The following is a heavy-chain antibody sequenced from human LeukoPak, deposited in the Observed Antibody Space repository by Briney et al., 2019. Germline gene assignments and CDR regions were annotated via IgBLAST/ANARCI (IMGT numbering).Heavy chain of an antibody. D-gene: IGHD3-10*01. Sequence: ASVKVSCKASGYTFTGYYMHWVRQAPGQGLEWMGWMNPNSGNTGYAQKFQGRVTITRNTSISTAYMELSSLRSEDTAVYYCAAITMVRGKRAQFDYWGQGTLVTVSS. CDR2: MNPNSGNT. J-gene: IGHJ4*02. V-gene: IGHV1-8*03. CDR1: GYTFTGYY. CDR3: AAITMVRGKRAQFDY.